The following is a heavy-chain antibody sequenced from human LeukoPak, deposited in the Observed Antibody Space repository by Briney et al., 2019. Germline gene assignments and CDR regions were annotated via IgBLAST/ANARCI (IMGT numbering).Heavy chain of an antibody. D-gene: IGHD2-15*01. V-gene: IGHV3-23*01. CDR3: AKPAGYCSGGSCYFFDY. CDR2: VSGSGGST. J-gene: IGHJ4*02. CDR1: GFTFSTYV. Sequence: PGGSLRLSCAASGFTFSTYVMTWVRQAPGKGLEWVSAVSGSGGSTYYADSVKGRFTISRDNSKNTLYLQMNGLRAEDTAVYYCAKPAGYCSGGSCYFFDYWGQGTLVTVSS.